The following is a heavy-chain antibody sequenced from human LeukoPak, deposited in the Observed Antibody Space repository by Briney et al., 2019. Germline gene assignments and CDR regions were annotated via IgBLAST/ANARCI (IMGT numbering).Heavy chain of an antibody. CDR1: GGSFSGYS. V-gene: IGHV4-34*01. D-gene: IGHD1-26*01. CDR2: VNHSGST. J-gene: IGHJ4*02. Sequence: SETLSLTCAVYGGSFSGYSWTWIRQPPGKGLEWIGEVNHSGSTNYNPSLKSRVTISVDTSKNQFSLKLSSVTAADTAVYYCARHSGGSYYGLTDYWGQGTLVTVSS. CDR3: ARHSGGSYYGLTDY.